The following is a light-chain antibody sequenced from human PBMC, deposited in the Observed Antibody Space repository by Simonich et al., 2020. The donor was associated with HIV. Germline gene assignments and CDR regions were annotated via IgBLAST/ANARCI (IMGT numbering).Light chain of an antibody. CDR1: KSISSW. V-gene: IGKV1-5*03. J-gene: IGKJ5*01. CDR2: KAS. Sequence: DIQMTQSPSTLSASVGDRVSITCRASKSISSWLAWYQKKPGKAPKLLIYKASSLQSGVPSTFSGSGSGTEVTLTISSLQPDDFATYYCQQFNSFPLTFGQGTRLDIK. CDR3: QQFNSFPLT.